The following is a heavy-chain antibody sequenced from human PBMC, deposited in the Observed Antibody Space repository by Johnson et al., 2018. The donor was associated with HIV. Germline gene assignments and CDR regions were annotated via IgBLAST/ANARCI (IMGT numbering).Heavy chain of an antibody. CDR3: AKGRGYDYDALDF. D-gene: IGHD5-12*01. J-gene: IGHJ3*01. Sequence: VQLVESGGGLVQPGGSLRLSCAASGFTFSSYAMSWVRQAPGKGLAWVSAISGTGGTTYYADSVRGRFSISRDKSKDTLYLQMSSLRAEDTAVYYCAKGRGYDYDALDFWGQGTMVTVSS. V-gene: IGHV3-23*04. CDR1: GFTFSSYA. CDR2: ISGTGGTT.